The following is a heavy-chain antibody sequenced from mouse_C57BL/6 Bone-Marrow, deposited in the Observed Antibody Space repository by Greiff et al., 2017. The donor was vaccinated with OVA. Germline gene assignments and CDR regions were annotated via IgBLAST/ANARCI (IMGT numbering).Heavy chain of an antibody. CDR1: GYTFTDYN. CDR3: ARGGYDYDEGYAMDD. Sequence: EVQLQQPGAELVKPGASVKMSCKASGYTFTDYNMHWVKQSHGKSLEWIGYINPNNGGTSYNQKFKGKATLTVNKSSSTAYMELRSLTSEDSAVYYCARGGYDYDEGYAMDDWGQGTSVTVSS. CDR2: INPNNGGT. D-gene: IGHD2-4*01. J-gene: IGHJ4*01. V-gene: IGHV1-22*01.